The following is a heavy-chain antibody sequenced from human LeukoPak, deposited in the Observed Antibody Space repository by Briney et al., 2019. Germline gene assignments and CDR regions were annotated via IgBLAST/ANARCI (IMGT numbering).Heavy chain of an antibody. D-gene: IGHD3-22*01. CDR2: ISGSGGSA. J-gene: IGHJ4*02. Sequence: GGSLRLSCAASGFTFSNYAMNWVRQAPGKGLEWVSVISGSGGSADYTDSVKGRFTISRDSSKNTLYLQMNSLRAEDTAAYYCAKEAHYDGRGDYYDYWGQGTLVTVSS. CDR1: GFTFSNYA. V-gene: IGHV3-23*01. CDR3: AKEAHYDGRGDYYDY.